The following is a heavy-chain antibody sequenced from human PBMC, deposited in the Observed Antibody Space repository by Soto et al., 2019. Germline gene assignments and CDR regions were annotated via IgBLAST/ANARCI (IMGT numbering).Heavy chain of an antibody. J-gene: IGHJ4*02. CDR1: GFTFSSYG. D-gene: IGHD5-12*01. Sequence: GGSLRLSCAASGFTFSSYGMHWVRQAPGKGLEWVAVISYDGSNKYYADSVKGRFTISRDNSKNTLYLQMNSLRAEDTAVYYCAKDGYSLFDYWGQGTLVTAPQ. CDR2: ISYDGSNK. V-gene: IGHV3-30*18. CDR3: AKDGYSLFDY.